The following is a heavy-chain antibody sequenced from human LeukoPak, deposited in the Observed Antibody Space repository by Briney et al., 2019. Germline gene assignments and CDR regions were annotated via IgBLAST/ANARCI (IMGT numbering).Heavy chain of an antibody. CDR3: ASPLDYSSPRY. Sequence: PGRSLRLSCAPSGFTFSSYAMHWVRQAPGRGLEWVAVISYGGSNKYYADSVKGRFTISRDNSKTTLYLQMNSLRAEDTAVYYCASPLDYSSPRYWGQGTLVTVSS. CDR2: ISYGGSNK. V-gene: IGHV3-30-3*01. CDR1: GFTFSSYA. J-gene: IGHJ4*02. D-gene: IGHD6-19*01.